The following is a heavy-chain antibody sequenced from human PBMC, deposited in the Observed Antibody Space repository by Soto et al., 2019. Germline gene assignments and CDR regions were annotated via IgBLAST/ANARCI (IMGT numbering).Heavy chain of an antibody. V-gene: IGHV3-49*04. CDR1: GFTFGDYA. J-gene: IGHJ4*02. CDR2: IRSKAYGGTT. Sequence: PGGSLRLSCTASGFTFGDYAMSWVRQAPGKGLEWAGFIRSKAYGGTTEYAASVKGGFTISRDDSKSIAYLQMNSLKTEDTAVYYCTGKGYCSGGSCYDGDYWVPGTLVAVFS. CDR3: TGKGYCSGGSCYDGDY. D-gene: IGHD2-15*01.